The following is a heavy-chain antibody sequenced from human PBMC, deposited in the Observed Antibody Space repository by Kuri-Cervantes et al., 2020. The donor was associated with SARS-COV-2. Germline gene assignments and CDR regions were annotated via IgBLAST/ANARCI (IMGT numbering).Heavy chain of an antibody. J-gene: IGHJ4*02. CDR2: IKQDGSEK. CDR1: GFTFSSYW. V-gene: IGHV3-7*01. D-gene: IGHD3-3*01. Sequence: GESLKISCAASGFTFSSYWMSWVHQAPGKGLEWVANIKQDGSEKYYVDSVKGRFTISRDNAKNSLYLQMNSLRAEDTAVYYCARANYDFWSGYYPADYWGQGTLVTVSS. CDR3: ARANYDFWSGYYPADY.